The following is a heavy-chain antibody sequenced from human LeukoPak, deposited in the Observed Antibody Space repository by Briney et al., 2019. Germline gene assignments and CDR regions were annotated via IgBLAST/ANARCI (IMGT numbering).Heavy chain of an antibody. CDR2: ISSGAVYM. CDR3: ARGQGYCSSTRCSPGHYMDV. D-gene: IGHD2-2*01. V-gene: IGHV3-21*06. J-gene: IGHJ6*03. CDR1: GFTFSDYG. Sequence: PGGSLRLSCAASGFTFSDYGMNWVRVAPGKGPEWVSRISSGAVYMDYRDSVKGRFTISRDNSRSLLYLQVDSLRVEDTAIYYCARGQGYCSSTRCSPGHYMDVWGTGTTVTV.